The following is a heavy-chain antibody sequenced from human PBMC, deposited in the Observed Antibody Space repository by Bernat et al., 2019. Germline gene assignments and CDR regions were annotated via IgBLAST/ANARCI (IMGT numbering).Heavy chain of an antibody. CDR1: GFSFSSYG. D-gene: IGHD2-15*01. CDR2: IWYDGSNK. CDR3: ARSGYCSGGSCYSGPPYFDY. J-gene: IGHJ4*02. Sequence: QVQLVESGGGVVQPGGSLRLSCAASGFSFSSYGMHWVRQAPGKGLEWVAVIWYDGSNKYYADSVKGRFTISRDNSKNTLYLQMNSLRAEDTAVYYCARSGYCSGGSCYSGPPYFDYWGQGTLVTVSS. V-gene: IGHV3-33*01.